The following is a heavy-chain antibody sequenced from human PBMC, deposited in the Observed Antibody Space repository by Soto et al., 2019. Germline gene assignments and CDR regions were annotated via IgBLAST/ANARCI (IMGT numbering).Heavy chain of an antibody. CDR1: GFTVTNSY. D-gene: IGHD1-1*01. Sequence: PWGSLRLSCAASGFTVTNSYIAFFRQAPGKGLEWVSVVYTSGRTYHADSVKDRFTVSRDISTNMFFLQMNKLSAEDMATYYCARAGFERLYFDQWGRGTLVTVSS. V-gene: IGHV3-53*01. CDR2: VYTSGRT. CDR3: ARAGFERLYFDQ. J-gene: IGHJ4*02.